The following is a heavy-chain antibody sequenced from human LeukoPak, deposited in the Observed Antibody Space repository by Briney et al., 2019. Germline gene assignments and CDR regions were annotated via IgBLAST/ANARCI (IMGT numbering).Heavy chain of an antibody. CDR3: ARDTPPGDY. J-gene: IGHJ4*02. CDR1: GGSISSYY. V-gene: IGHV4-59*01. Sequence: PSETLSLTCTVSGGSISSYYWSWIRQPPGKGLEWIGYIYYSGSTNYNPSLKSRVTTSVDTSKNQFSLKLSSVTAADTAVYYCARDTPPGDYWGQGTLVTVSS. D-gene: IGHD1-14*01. CDR2: IYYSGST.